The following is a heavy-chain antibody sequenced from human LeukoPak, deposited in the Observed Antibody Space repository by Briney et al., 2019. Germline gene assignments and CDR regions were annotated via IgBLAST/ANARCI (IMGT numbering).Heavy chain of an antibody. J-gene: IGHJ4*02. D-gene: IGHD2-15*01. Sequence: QPGGSLRLSCAASGFTFSSYEMNWVRQAPGKGLEWVASIRKDGSETYYVDSVKGRFTISRDNTENSLYLQMNSLRAEDTAVYYCAKVTRDIVVVVAGGGFDYWGQGTLVTVSS. CDR1: GFTFSSYE. CDR3: AKVTRDIVVVVAGGGFDY. CDR2: IRKDGSET. V-gene: IGHV3-7*05.